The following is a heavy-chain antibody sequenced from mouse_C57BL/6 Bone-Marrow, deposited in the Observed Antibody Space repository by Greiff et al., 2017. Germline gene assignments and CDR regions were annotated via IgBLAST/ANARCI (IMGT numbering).Heavy chain of an antibody. J-gene: IGHJ4*01. CDR2: ISNGGGST. CDR3: ARPLPTTVVATWTMDY. V-gene: IGHV5-12*01. Sequence: EVQLVESGGGLVQPGGSLKLSCAASGFTFSDYYMYWVRQTPEKRLEWVAYISNGGGSTYYPDTVKGRFTISRDNATTTLYLQMSRLKSEDAAMYYCARPLPTTVVATWTMDYWGQGTSVTVSS. D-gene: IGHD1-1*01. CDR1: GFTFSDYY.